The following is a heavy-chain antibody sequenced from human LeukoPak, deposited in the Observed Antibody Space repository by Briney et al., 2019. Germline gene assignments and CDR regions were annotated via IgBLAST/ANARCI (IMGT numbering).Heavy chain of an antibody. D-gene: IGHD3-3*01. Sequence: PGGSLRLSCAASGFIFSSYGMHWVRQAPGKGLEWVAFIRYDGSNKYYADSVKGRFTISRDNSKNTLYLQMNSLRAEDTAVYYCAKDGDDFWSGYYRGLDYWGQGTLVTVSS. CDR3: AKDGDDFWSGYYRGLDY. CDR2: IRYDGSNK. CDR1: GFIFSSYG. J-gene: IGHJ4*02. V-gene: IGHV3-30*02.